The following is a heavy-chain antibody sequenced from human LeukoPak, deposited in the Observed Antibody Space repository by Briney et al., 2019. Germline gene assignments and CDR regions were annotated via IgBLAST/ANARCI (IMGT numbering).Heavy chain of an antibody. CDR2: IKQDGSEK. V-gene: IGHV3-7*01. D-gene: IGHD3-3*01. J-gene: IGHJ4*02. CDR1: GFTFSSYF. CDR3: ARAGGDYDFWSGYYSPGY. Sequence: PGGSLSLSCAASGFTFSSYFLTWVRQAPGKGLEWVANIKQDGSEKQYVDSVKGRFTISRDNAKNSLYLQMNSLRAEDTAVYYCARAGGDYDFWSGYYSPGYWGQGTLVTVSS.